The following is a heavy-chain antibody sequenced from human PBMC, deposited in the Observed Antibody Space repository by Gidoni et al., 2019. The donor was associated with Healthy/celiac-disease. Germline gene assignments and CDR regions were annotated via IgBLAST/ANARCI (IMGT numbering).Heavy chain of an antibody. D-gene: IGHD2-8*01. CDR1: GGTFSSYD. V-gene: IGHV1-69*04. Sequence: HVQLVQSWAAVKKPGSSVKVSCKASGGTFSSYDIRWVRQAPGQGLEWMGRIIPILGIANYAQKFQGRVKITADKSTSTAYMELSSLRAEDTAVYYCARAVLTGDAFDIWGQGTRVTVSS. CDR2: IIPILGIA. CDR3: ARAVLTGDAFDI. J-gene: IGHJ3*02.